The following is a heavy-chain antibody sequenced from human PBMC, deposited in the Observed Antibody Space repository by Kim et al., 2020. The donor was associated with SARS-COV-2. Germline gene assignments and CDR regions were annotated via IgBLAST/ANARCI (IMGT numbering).Heavy chain of an antibody. CDR1: CESFSNYY. CDR3: TARPTAGQFNWFDP. J-gene: IGHJ5*01. D-gene: IGHD4-4*01. V-gene: IGHV4-34*01. CDR2: ISHGGST. Sequence: SETLSLTCAVYCESFSNYYWTWIRQPPEKGLEWIGEISHGGSTNYNSSLKSRVTISVDTTKKQFSLNLSSVTAADTAIYYCTARPTAGQFNWFDPWGQGT.